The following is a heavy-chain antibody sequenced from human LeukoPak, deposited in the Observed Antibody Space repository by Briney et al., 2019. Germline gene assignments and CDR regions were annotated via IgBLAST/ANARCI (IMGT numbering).Heavy chain of an antibody. CDR2: IYDRGST. CDR1: GGSISSSSYY. J-gene: IGHJ3*02. D-gene: IGHD3-22*01. V-gene: IGHV4-39*01. Sequence: SQTLSLTCTVSGGSISSSSYYWGWIRQPPGKGLEWIGSIYDRGSTYYKPSLKSRVTISVDTSKNQFSLKLSSVTAADTAVYYCARHRSSSAYDAVDIWGQGTMVTVSS. CDR3: ARHRSSSAYDAVDI.